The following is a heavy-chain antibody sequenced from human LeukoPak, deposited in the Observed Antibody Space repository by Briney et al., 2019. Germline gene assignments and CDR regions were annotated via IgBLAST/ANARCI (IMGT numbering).Heavy chain of an antibody. V-gene: IGHV3-48*01. D-gene: IGHD1-1*01. Sequence: GGSLRLSCVASGFTFSSYSMNWVRQAPGKGLEWISYIRSSGSAIYYADSVKGRFTISRDNSKNTLFLQTNSMRPEDTAVYYCAKGVSRGVDPTGLEYWGQGTLVTVSS. CDR3: AKGVSRGVDPTGLEY. CDR1: GFTFSSYS. J-gene: IGHJ4*02. CDR2: IRSSGSAI.